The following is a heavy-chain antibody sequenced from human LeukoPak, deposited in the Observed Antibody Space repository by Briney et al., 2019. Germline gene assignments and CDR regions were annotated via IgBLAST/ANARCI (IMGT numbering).Heavy chain of an antibody. CDR1: GGSISSYY. CDR3: AKDRVYAIGGWCTDV. D-gene: IGHD2-8*01. J-gene: IGHJ6*04. Sequence: PSETLSLTCTVSGGSISSYYWSWIRQPPGKGLEWIGYIYYSGSTNYNPSLKSRVTMSVDTSKNQVSLKLTSLTAADTAVYYCAKDRVYAIGGWCTDVWGKGTPVTVSS. CDR2: IYYSGST. V-gene: IGHV4-59*12.